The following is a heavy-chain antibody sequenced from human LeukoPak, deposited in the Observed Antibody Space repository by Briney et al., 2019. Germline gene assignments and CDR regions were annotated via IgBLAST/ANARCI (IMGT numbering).Heavy chain of an antibody. V-gene: IGHV4-34*01. CDR2: INHSGST. Sequence: SETLSLTCDVYGGSFSGYYWSWIRQPPGKGLEWIGEINHSGSTNYNPSLKSRVTISVDTFKNQFSLKLSSVTAADTAVYYCARGGPEWELLTQWDYWGQGTLVTVSS. D-gene: IGHD1-26*01. CDR3: ARGGPEWELLTQWDY. CDR1: GGSFSGYY. J-gene: IGHJ4*02.